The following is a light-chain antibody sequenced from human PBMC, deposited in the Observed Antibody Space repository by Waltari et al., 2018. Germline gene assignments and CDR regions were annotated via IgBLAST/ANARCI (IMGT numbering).Light chain of an antibody. CDR3: QQYSRWPLT. J-gene: IGKJ4*01. Sequence: DTVMTQSPATLSVSPGEGATLSCRASQTTYTNLAWYQQKPGQVPRLLIYGSSPRATGIPARFSGSGSGTEFTLTISSLQSEDFAVYYCQQYSRWPLTFGGGTKVEIK. CDR1: QTTYTN. CDR2: GSS. V-gene: IGKV3-15*01.